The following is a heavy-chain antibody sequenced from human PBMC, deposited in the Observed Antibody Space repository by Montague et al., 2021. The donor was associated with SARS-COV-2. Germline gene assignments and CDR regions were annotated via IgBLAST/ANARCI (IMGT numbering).Heavy chain of an antibody. CDR1: GDSVNRSY. CDR3: AKASRGYGGDFAS. V-gene: IGHV4-59*02. J-gene: IGHJ4*02. Sequence: SETLSLTCSVSGDSVNRSYWSWVRQPPGKELEWLGYIFYSGSTYNPSLNSRGTMSLDTSKNHFSLNLISVTAADTAVYYCAKASRGYGGDFASWGQGTLVIVSS. D-gene: IGHD4-23*01. CDR2: IFYSGST.